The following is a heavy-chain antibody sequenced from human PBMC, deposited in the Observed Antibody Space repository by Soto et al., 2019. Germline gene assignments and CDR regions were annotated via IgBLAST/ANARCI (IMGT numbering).Heavy chain of an antibody. J-gene: IGHJ5*02. Sequence: EVQLVESGGGLVQPGGSLRLSCAASGFTFSSYAMHWVRQAPGKGLEYVSAISSNGGSTYYANSVKGRFTISRDNSKNTLYLQMGSLRAEDMAVYYCAREDSGSYTWGQGTLVTVSS. V-gene: IGHV3-64*01. CDR3: AREDSGSYT. CDR2: ISSNGGST. D-gene: IGHD1-26*01. CDR1: GFTFSSYA.